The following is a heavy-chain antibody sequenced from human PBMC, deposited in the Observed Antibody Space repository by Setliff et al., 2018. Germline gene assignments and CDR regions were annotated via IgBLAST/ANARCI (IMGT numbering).Heavy chain of an antibody. J-gene: IGHJ3*02. Sequence: ASVKVSCKASGYPFTSYGVSWVRQAPGQGLEWMGRIVTYNDDTYYPRKFQGRVTMTTDTSTSTAYMELRSLTSDDTAVYYCARHGSSGKFDASDIWGQGTMVTVSS. D-gene: IGHD3-10*01. CDR1: GYPFTSYG. V-gene: IGHV1-18*04. CDR3: ARHGSSGKFDASDI. CDR2: IVTYNDDT.